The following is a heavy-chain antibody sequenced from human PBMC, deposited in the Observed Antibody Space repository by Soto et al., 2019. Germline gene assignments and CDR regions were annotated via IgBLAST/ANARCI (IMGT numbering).Heavy chain of an antibody. Sequence: SGGSLRLSCAASGFTFSSYEMNWVRQAPGKGLEWVSYISSSGSTIYYADSVKGRFTISRDNAKNSLYLQMNSLRAEDTAVYYCARDPGGVAGTPDYFDYWGQGTLVTVSS. J-gene: IGHJ4*02. V-gene: IGHV3-48*03. D-gene: IGHD6-19*01. CDR1: GFTFSSYE. CDR2: ISSSGSTI. CDR3: ARDPGGVAGTPDYFDY.